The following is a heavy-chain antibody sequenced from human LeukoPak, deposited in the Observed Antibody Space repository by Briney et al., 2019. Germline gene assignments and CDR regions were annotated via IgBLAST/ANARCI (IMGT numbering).Heavy chain of an antibody. CDR3: ARVGCSGGSCYSGSDY. CDR1: GYTFTNYG. CDR2: ISAYNGNT. Sequence: ASVKVSCKASGYTFTNYGVSWVRQAPGQGLEWMGWISAYNGNTNYAQKFQGRVTMTTDTSTSTAYMGLRSLRSDDTAMYYCARVGCSGGSCYSGSDYWGQGTLVTVSS. D-gene: IGHD2-15*01. V-gene: IGHV1-18*01. J-gene: IGHJ4*02.